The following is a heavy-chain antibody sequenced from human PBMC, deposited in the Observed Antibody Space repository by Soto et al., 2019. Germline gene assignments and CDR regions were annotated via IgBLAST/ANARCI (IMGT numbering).Heavy chain of an antibody. CDR2: IRSKAYGGTT. CDR1: GFTFGDYA. Sequence: PGGSLRLSCTASGFTFGDYAMSWFRQAPGKGLDWVGFIRSKAYGGTTEYAASVKGRFTISRDDSKSIAYLQMNSLKTEDTAVYYCTRDGVLGDHVLLTAFDIWGQGTMVTVSS. D-gene: IGHD2-21*02. CDR3: TRDGVLGDHVLLTAFDI. J-gene: IGHJ3*02. V-gene: IGHV3-49*03.